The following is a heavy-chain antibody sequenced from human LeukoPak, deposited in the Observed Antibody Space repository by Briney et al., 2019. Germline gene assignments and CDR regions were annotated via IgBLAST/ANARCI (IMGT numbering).Heavy chain of an antibody. D-gene: IGHD1-26*01. J-gene: IGHJ6*02. CDR1: GFSFKDYG. CDR2: INWNGGGT. CDR3: AKHLTATNTYIFFGLDV. V-gene: IGHV3-9*01. Sequence: GGSLRLSCAATGFSFKDYGMHWVRQPPGQGLEWVSAINWNGGGTDYADSVKGRFTISRDNAKNSLYLQLSSLRPEDTALYYCAKHLTATNTYIFFGLDVWGQGTSVTVSS.